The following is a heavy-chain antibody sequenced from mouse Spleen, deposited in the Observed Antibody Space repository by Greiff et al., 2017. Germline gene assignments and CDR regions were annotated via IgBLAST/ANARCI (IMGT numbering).Heavy chain of an antibody. CDR2: ISSGGSYT. CDR3: ARHRDGNPYWYFDV. Sequence: DVQLVESGGDLVKPGGSLKLSCAASGFTFSSYGMSWVRQTPDKRLEWVATISSGGSYTYYPDSVKGRFTISRDNAKNTLYLQMSSLKSEDTAMYYCARHRDGNPYWYFDVWGAGTTVTVSS. J-gene: IGHJ1*01. V-gene: IGHV5-6*01. D-gene: IGHD2-1*01. CDR1: GFTFSSYG.